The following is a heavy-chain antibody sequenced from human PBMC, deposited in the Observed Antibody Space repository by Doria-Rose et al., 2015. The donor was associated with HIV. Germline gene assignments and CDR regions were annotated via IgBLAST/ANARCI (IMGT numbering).Heavy chain of an antibody. CDR3: ARIKSSRWYHKYYFAF. J-gene: IGHJ4*02. CDR1: GVSLSSPGMG. V-gene: IGHV2-26*01. D-gene: IGHD6-13*01. CDR2: IFTDDER. Sequence: ESGPVLVKPTETLTLTCTVSGVSLSSPGMGVSWIRQPPGKALEWLANIFTDDERSYKPSLNSRLHISRVTSKSQVGLTMTDMDPVDTATYYCARIKSSRWYHKYYFAFWGQGTLVIVSA.